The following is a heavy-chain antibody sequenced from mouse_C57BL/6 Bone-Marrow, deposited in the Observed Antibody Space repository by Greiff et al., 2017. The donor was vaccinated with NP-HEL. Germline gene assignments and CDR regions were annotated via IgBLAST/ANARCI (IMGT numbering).Heavy chain of an antibody. CDR3: ARHDYDGDPTMDY. D-gene: IGHD2-4*01. J-gene: IGHJ4*01. CDR2: INSDGGST. Sequence: EVMLVESGGGLVQPGESLTLSCESNEYEFPSHDMSWVRKTPEKRLELVAAINSDGGSTYYPDTMERRFIISRDNTKKTLYLQMSSLMSEDTALYYCARHDYDGDPTMDYWGQGTSVTVSS. CDR1: EYEFPSHD. V-gene: IGHV5-2*01.